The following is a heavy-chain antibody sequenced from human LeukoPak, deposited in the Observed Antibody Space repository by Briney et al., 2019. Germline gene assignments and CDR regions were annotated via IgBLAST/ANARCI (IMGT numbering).Heavy chain of an antibody. V-gene: IGHV3-23*01. Sequence: GGSLRLSCAASGFTFNDHYMSWLRQAPGKGLEWVSSISGSGTSTYYADSVKGRFTISRDNSKNTLFLQMNSLRAEDTAVYYCTKRPVVVITTPYFDYWGQGTLVTVSS. CDR3: TKRPVVVITTPYFDY. CDR1: GFTFNDHY. J-gene: IGHJ4*02. CDR2: ISGSGTST. D-gene: IGHD3-22*01.